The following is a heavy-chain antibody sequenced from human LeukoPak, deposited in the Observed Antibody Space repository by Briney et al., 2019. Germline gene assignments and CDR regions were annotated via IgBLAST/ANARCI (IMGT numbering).Heavy chain of an antibody. D-gene: IGHD2-21*02. CDR3: ARSAYCGGDCYIFDY. Sequence: GGSLRLSCAASGFTFSSYGMTWVRQAPGKGLEWVSAISSSGGSTHYGDSVKGRFTISRDNSKNSLYLQMNSLRAEDTAVYYCARSAYCGGDCYIFDYWGQGTLVTVSS. V-gene: IGHV3-23*01. J-gene: IGHJ4*02. CDR2: ISSSGGST. CDR1: GFTFSSYG.